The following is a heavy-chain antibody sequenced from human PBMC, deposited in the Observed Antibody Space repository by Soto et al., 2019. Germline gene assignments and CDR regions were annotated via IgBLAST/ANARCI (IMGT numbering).Heavy chain of an antibody. D-gene: IGHD3-10*01. V-gene: IGHV3-49*04. CDR3: TRDQPITP. J-gene: IGHJ3*01. CDR2: IRSKGSGGTS. CDR1: GFTFGDYA. Sequence: GGSLRLSCRASGFTFGDYAMSWVRRAPGKGLEWVGFIRSKGSGGTSEYAASVKGRFTFSRDDSKSIAYLQMNSLKIEDTAVYYCTRDQPITPWGQGTMVTVSS.